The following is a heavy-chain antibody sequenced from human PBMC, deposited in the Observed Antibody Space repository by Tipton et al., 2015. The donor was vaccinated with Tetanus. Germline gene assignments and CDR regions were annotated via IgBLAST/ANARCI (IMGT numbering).Heavy chain of an antibody. CDR3: ARGHSPLYNWNFGYFDL. V-gene: IGHV1-8*01. CDR1: GYAFNSYD. D-gene: IGHD1-7*01. J-gene: IGHJ4*02. Sequence: QLVQSGAEVKKPGASVKVSCKAFGYAFNSYDINWVRQASGQGLEWLGYMDPNTGHATYAQKFRGRVTITADGSTSTAYMELSSLTSDDTAVYFCARGHSPLYNWNFGYFDLWGQGTLVTVSS. CDR2: MDPNTGHA.